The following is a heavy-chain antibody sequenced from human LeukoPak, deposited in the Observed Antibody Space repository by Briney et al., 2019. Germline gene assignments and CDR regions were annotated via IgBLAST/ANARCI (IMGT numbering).Heavy chain of an antibody. CDR1: GGSISSCY. V-gene: IGHV4-59*01. J-gene: IGHJ4*02. D-gene: IGHD3-9*01. CDR2: IYYSGST. CDR3: ASSHYDILTGYYPRFDY. Sequence: SETLSLTCTVSGGSISSCYWSWIRQPPGKGLEWIGYIYYSGSTNYNPSLKSRVTISVDTSKNQFSLKLSSVTAADTAVYYCASSHYDILTGYYPRFDYWGQGTLVTVSS.